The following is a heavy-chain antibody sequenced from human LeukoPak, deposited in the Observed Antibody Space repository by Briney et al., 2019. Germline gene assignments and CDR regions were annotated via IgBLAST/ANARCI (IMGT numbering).Heavy chain of an antibody. CDR3: ARAWTGDY. J-gene: IGHJ4*02. D-gene: IGHD3/OR15-3a*01. Sequence: PGGSLRLSCAASVLSVSDNYMTWVRQAPGKGLDWVSIIYPNGRTYYADSVKGRFTISRDNSKNTLNLQMNSLRVEDTAVYYCARAWTGDYWGQGTLVTVSS. V-gene: IGHV3-53*01. CDR2: IYPNGRT. CDR1: VLSVSDNY.